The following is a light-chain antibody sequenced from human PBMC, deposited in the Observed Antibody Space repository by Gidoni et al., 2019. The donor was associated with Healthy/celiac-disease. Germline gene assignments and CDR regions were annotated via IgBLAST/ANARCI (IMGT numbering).Light chain of an antibody. J-gene: IGKJ1*01. Sequence: ENVCTKSPGTLSLSPGDRATLTCMASQSVSSSYLAWYQQKPGQAPMLLIYGASSRATGIPDMCSGSWSGTYFTLTSSILAPEDFAVYYCQQYGSSPAFGHGTKVEIK. CDR1: QSVSSSY. CDR3: QQYGSSPA. CDR2: GAS. V-gene: IGKV3-20*01.